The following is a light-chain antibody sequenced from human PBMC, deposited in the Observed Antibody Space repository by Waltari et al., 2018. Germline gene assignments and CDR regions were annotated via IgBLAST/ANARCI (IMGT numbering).Light chain of an antibody. CDR2: KAS. V-gene: IGKV1-5*03. Sequence: DIQMTQSPSSLSASVGDRVTITCRASQGISSWLAWYQQKPGKAPNLLIYKASTLQRGVPSRFSGSGSGTDCTLTISSLQPEDFATYYCQQYNSVPCTFGQGTKMEIK. J-gene: IGKJ2*02. CDR1: QGISSW. CDR3: QQYNSVPCT.